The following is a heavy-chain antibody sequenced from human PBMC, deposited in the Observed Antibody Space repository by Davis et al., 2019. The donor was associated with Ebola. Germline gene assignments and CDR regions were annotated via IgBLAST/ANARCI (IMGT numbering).Heavy chain of an antibody. D-gene: IGHD1-26*01. CDR2: MNPNSGNT. J-gene: IGHJ6*02. CDR3: ARDRPSVGISMDV. V-gene: IGHV1-8*02. CDR1: GYTFTSYA. Sequence: ASVKVSCKASGYTFTSYAMNWVRQAPGQGLEWMGWMNPNSGNTGYAQKFQGRVTMTRNTSISTAYMELRSLRSDDTAVYYCARDRPSVGISMDVWGQGTTVTVSS.